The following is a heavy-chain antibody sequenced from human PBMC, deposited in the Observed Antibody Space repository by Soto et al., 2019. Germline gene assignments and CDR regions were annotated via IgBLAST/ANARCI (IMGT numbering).Heavy chain of an antibody. J-gene: IGHJ4*02. Sequence: QITLKESGPTLVKPTQTLTLTCSFSGFSLSRSGAGVGWFRQPPGKALEWLALVYWDDDDRYSPSLKSRLTVTRDTSKNLVVLTMTNVDPVDTATYYCAHQNCFSTGCYYFDYWGQGTLVTVSS. D-gene: IGHD2-2*01. CDR1: GFSLSRSGAG. CDR2: VYWDDDD. CDR3: AHQNCFSTGCYYFDY. V-gene: IGHV2-5*02.